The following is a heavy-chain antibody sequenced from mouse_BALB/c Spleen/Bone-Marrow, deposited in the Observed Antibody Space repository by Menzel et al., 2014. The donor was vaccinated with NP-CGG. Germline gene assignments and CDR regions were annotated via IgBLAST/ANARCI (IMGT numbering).Heavy chain of an antibody. J-gene: IGHJ3*01. D-gene: IGHD2-2*01. CDR3: AIIGYQAWFTY. V-gene: IGHV1-9*01. CDR2: ISPGIGNT. Sequence: VQRVESGTELMKPGASVKISCKATGYAFSTYWIQWIKQRPGHGLDWIGEISPGIGNTNNNEKFRGKATFTADASSNTAYMQLSSLTSEDSAVYFCAIIGYQAWFTYWGQGTLVTVSP. CDR1: GYAFSTYW.